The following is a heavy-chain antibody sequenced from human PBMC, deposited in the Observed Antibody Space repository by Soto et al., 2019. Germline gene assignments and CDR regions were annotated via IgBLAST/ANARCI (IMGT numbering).Heavy chain of an antibody. CDR3: ARHFVITFGGVIVKDDAFDI. V-gene: IGHV1-46*01. CDR2: INTGGGST. D-gene: IGHD3-16*02. J-gene: IGHJ3*02. Sequence: ASVKVSCKTSGYSFTTYGISWVRQAPGQGLEWMGMINTGGGSTTYAQKFQGRVTVTRDTSTSTVYMELSSLRSEDTAVYYCARHFVITFGGVIVKDDAFDIWGQGTMVTVSS. CDR1: GYSFTTYG.